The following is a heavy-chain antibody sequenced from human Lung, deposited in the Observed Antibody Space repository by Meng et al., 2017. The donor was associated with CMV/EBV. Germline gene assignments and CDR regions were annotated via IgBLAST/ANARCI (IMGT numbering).Heavy chain of an antibody. CDR3: ARGNGWRFDY. CDR1: GYTFTSSS. J-gene: IGHJ4*02. D-gene: IGHD6-19*01. V-gene: IGHV7-4-1*01. Sequence: VQLVQSGSEWKTPGDSVKVSCQAAGYTFTSSSMNWVRHAPGRGLEWMGWININTGNPTYAQGFTGRFVFSLDTSVSTAYLQIDSLKADDTAVYYCARGNGWRFDYWGQGTLVTVSS. CDR2: ININTGNP.